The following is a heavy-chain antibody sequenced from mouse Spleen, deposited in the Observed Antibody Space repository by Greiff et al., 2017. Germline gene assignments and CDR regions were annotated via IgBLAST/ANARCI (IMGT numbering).Heavy chain of an antibody. CDR2: IWSGGST. CDR3: ARFITTVVDWYFDV. Sequence: VQLQQSGPGLVQPSQSLSITCTVSGFSLTSYGVHWVRQSPGKGLEWLGVIWSGGSTDYNAAFISRLSISKDNSKSQVFFKMNSLQADDTAIYYCARFITTVVDWYFDVWGTGTTVTVSS. D-gene: IGHD1-1*01. J-gene: IGHJ1*03. CDR1: GFSLTSYG. V-gene: IGHV2-2*01.